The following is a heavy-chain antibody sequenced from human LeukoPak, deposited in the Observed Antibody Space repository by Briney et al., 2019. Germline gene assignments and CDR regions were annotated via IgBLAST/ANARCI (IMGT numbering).Heavy chain of an antibody. CDR2: INHSGST. CDR3: ARRVQVYVLRYFDWLGGWFDP. V-gene: IGHV4-34*01. D-gene: IGHD3-9*01. J-gene: IGHJ5*02. Sequence: SETLSLTCAVYGGSFSGYYWSWIRQPPGKGLEWIGEINHSGSTNYNPSLKSRVTISVDTSKNQFSLKLSSVTAADTAVYYCARRVQVYVLRYFDWLGGWFDPWGQGTLVTVSS. CDR1: GGSFSGYY.